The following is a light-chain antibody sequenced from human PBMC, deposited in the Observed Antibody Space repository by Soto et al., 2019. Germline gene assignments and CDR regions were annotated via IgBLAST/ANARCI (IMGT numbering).Light chain of an antibody. V-gene: IGKV4-1*01. CDR1: QSVLYSSNNKNY. Sequence: DIVMTQSPDSLAVSLGERATINCKSSQSVLYSSNNKNYLAWYPQKPGQPPKLLIYWASTRESGVPDRFGGSGSGTDFTLTISSLQAEAVAVYYCQQYYSTPRTFGQGTKLEIK. CDR2: WAS. J-gene: IGKJ2*02. CDR3: QQYYSTPRT.